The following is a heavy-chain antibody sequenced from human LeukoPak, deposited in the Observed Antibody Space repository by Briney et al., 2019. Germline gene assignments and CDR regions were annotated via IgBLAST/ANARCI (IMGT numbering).Heavy chain of an antibody. D-gene: IGHD3-22*01. CDR2: INSDGSST. CDR3: ARVTDYYDSSGYPDY. V-gene: IGHV3-74*01. CDR1: GFTFSSYW. J-gene: IGHJ4*02. Sequence: GGSLRLSCAASGFTFSSYWMHWVRQAPGKGLVWVSRINSDGSSTSYADSVKGRLTISRDNAKNTLYLQMNSLRAEDTAVYYCARVTDYYDSSGYPDYWGQGTLVTVSS.